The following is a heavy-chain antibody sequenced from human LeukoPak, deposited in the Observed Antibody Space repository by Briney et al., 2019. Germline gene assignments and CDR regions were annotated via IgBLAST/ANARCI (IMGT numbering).Heavy chain of an antibody. Sequence: GGSLGLSCAASGFTVSSNFMSWVRQAPGKGLEWVSVIYSGGSTYYADSVKGRFTISRDNSKNTLYLQMNSLRVEDTAVYHCALGLVTDYWGQGTLVTVSS. CDR1: GFTVSSNF. V-gene: IGHV3-66*01. CDR3: ALGLVTDY. CDR2: IYSGGST. D-gene: IGHD3-9*01. J-gene: IGHJ4*02.